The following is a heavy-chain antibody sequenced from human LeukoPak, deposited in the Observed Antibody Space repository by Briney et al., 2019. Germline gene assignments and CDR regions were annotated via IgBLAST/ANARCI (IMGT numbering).Heavy chain of an antibody. D-gene: IGHD3-10*01. J-gene: IGHJ6*03. V-gene: IGHV1-18*01. CDR1: GYTFTSYG. CDR2: ISAYNGNT. CDR3: ARRPYYGSGSQSINYYYMDV. Sequence: ASVKVSCKASGYTFTSYGISWVRQAPGQGLEWMGWISAYNGNTNYAQKLQGRVTITADKSTSTAYMELSSLRSEDTAVYYCARRPYYGSGSQSINYYYMDVWGKGTTVTVSS.